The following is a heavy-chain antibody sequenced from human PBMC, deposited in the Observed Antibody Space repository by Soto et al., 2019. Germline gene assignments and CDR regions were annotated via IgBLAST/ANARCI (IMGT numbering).Heavy chain of an antibody. Sequence: SQTLSLTCAISGDSVSSNSAAWNWIRQSPSRGLEWLGRTYYRSKWYNDCAVSVKSRITINPDTSKNQFSLQLNSVTPEDTAVYYCARDRVPAAIQTYYYYYYMDVWGKGTTVTVSS. V-gene: IGHV6-1*01. CDR2: TYYRSKWYN. D-gene: IGHD2-2*01. CDR3: ARDRVPAAIQTYYYYYYMDV. J-gene: IGHJ6*03. CDR1: GDSVSSNSAA.